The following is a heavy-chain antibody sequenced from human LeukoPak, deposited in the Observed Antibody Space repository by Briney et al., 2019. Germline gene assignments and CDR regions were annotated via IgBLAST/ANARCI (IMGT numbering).Heavy chain of an antibody. CDR1: GYTFTGYY. CDR3: ARVLRITMVRGADTFDY. Sequence: GASVKVSCKASGYTFTGYYMHWVRQAPGQGLEWMGRINPNSGGTNYAQKVQGRGTMTRDTSISTAYMELSRLRSDDTAVYYCARVLRITMVRGADTFDYWGQGTLVTVSS. CDR2: INPNSGGT. J-gene: IGHJ4*02. D-gene: IGHD3-10*01. V-gene: IGHV1-2*06.